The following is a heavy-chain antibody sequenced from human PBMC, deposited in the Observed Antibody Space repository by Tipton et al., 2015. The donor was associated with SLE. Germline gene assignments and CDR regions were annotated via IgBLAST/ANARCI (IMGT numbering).Heavy chain of an antibody. CDR3: ARRSITHYFDF. V-gene: IGHV4-38-2*01. D-gene: IGHD2/OR15-2a*01. Sequence: TLSLTCVVSGYSISSGYSWGWIRQPPGKGLEWIGTVYHSGSTRYNPSLKSRVTISVDTSKNQFSLKLTSVTAADTAVYYCARRSITHYFDFWGQGRLVTVSS. J-gene: IGHJ4*02. CDR1: GYSISSGYS. CDR2: VYHSGST.